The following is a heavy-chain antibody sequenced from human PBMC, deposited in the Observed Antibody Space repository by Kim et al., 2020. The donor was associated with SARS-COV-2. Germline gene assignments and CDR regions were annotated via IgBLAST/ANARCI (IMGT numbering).Heavy chain of an antibody. Sequence: GGSLRLSCAASGFTFDDYAMHWVRQAPGKGLEWVSLISGDGGSTYYADSVKGRFTISRDNSKNSLYLQMNSLRTEDTALYYCAKDIHRGYSYGDFDYWGQGTLVTVSS. D-gene: IGHD5-18*01. CDR1: GFTFDDYA. CDR3: AKDIHRGYSYGDFDY. J-gene: IGHJ4*02. V-gene: IGHV3-43*02. CDR2: ISGDGGST.